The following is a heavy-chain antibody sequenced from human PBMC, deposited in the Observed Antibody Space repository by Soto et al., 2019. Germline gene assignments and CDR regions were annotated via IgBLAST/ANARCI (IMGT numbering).Heavy chain of an antibody. CDR1: GFTFSSYS. CDR3: ARDFSPPRHIVVPWAFDY. D-gene: IGHD2-15*01. J-gene: IGHJ4*02. V-gene: IGHV3-48*01. Sequence: EVQLVESGGGLVQPGGSLRLSCAASGFTFSSYSMNWVRQAPGKGLEWVSYISSSSSTIYYADSVKGRFTISRDNAKNSLYLQMNSLRAEDTAVYYCARDFSPPRHIVVPWAFDYWGQGTLVTVSS. CDR2: ISSSSSTI.